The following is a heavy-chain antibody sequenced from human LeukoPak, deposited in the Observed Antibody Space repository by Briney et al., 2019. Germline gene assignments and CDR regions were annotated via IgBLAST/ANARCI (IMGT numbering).Heavy chain of an antibody. CDR2: IYTSGST. CDR1: GGSISSYY. Sequence: SETLSLTCTVSGGSISSYYWSWLRQPAGKGLEWIGRIYTSGSTNYNPSLKSRVTISVDTSKNQFSLKLSSVTAADTAVYYCARDIGYYDFWSGYYYWFDPWGQGTLVTVSS. D-gene: IGHD3-3*01. V-gene: IGHV4-4*07. CDR3: ARDIGYYDFWSGYYYWFDP. J-gene: IGHJ5*02.